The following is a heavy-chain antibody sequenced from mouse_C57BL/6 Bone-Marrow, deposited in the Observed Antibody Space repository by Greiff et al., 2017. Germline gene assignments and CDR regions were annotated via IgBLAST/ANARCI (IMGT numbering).Heavy chain of an antibody. CDR1: GYTFTSYW. CDR3: ARYDGVLRPGAMDY. V-gene: IGHV1-52*01. D-gene: IGHD2-3*01. Sequence: QVQLQQPGAELVRPGSSVKLSCKASGYTFTSYWMHWVKQRPIQGLEWIGNIDPSDSETHYNQKFKDKATLTVDKSSSTAYMQLSSLASEDSAVYYCARYDGVLRPGAMDYWGQGTSVTVSS. CDR2: IDPSDSET. J-gene: IGHJ4*01.